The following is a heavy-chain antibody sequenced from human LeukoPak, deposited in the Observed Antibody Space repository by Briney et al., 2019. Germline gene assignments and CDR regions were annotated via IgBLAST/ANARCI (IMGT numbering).Heavy chain of an antibody. D-gene: IGHD1-7*01. J-gene: IGHJ6*03. V-gene: IGHV4-34*01. Sequence: SETLSLTCAVYGGSFSGYYWSWIRQPPGKGLEWIGEINHSGSTNYNPSLKSRVTISVDTSKNQFSLKLSSVTAADTAVYYCARGLRKARTRYMDGWGKGTTVTVSS. CDR2: INHSGST. CDR3: ARGLRKARTRYMDG. CDR1: GGSFSGYY.